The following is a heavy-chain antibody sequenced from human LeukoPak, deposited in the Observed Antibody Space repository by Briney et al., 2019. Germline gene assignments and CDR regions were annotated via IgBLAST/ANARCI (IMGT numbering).Heavy chain of an antibody. V-gene: IGHV4-4*07. CDR1: GGSISSYY. CDR3: PRDSIAVAGDYYYGMDV. CDR2: IYTSGRT. J-gene: IGHJ6*02. D-gene: IGHD6-19*01. Sequence: PSETLSLTCTVSGGSISSYYWSWIRQPAGKGLEWIGRIYTSGRTNYNPSLKSRVTMSVDKSKNQFSLKLTSVTAPDTAVYYCPRDSIAVAGDYYYGMDVWGQGTTVTVSS.